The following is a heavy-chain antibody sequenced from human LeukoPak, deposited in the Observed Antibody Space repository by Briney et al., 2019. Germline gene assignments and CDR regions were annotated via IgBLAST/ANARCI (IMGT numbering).Heavy chain of an antibody. CDR3: ARSSMVRGGKAFDY. CDR1: GGSISSYY. D-gene: IGHD3-10*01. V-gene: IGHV4-59*01. J-gene: IGHJ4*02. CDR2: IYYSGST. Sequence: PSETLSLTCTVSGGSISSYYWSWIRQPPGKGLEWIGYIYYSGSTNYNPSLKSRVTISVDTSKDQFSLKLSSVTAADTAVYYCARSSMVRGGKAFDYWGQGTLVTVSS.